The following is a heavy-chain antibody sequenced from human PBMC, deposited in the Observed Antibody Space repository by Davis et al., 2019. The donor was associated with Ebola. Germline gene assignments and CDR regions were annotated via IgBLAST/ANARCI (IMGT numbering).Heavy chain of an antibody. CDR3: AKDRHSNNWYRSAFDY. CDR2: IWSDETKR. V-gene: IGHV3-33*03. Sequence: GGSLRLSCAASGFSLSSYGVHWVRQAPGKGLEWVAVIWSDETKRHYADSVKGRFTISRDNSKNTMYLQMNSLRAEDTAVYYCAKDRHSNNWYRSAFDYWGQGTLVTVSS. J-gene: IGHJ4*02. CDR1: GFSLSSYG. D-gene: IGHD6-13*01.